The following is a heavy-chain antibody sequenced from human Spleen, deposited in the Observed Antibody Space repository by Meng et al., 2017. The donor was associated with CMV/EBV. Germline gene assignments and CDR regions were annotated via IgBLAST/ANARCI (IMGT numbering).Heavy chain of an antibody. CDR3: ARGWLDNDY. D-gene: IGHD5-12*01. Sequence: GESLKISCAASGFTFSHYYMNWIRQAPGKGLEWVANIRQDGSEKYYVDSMKGRFSISRDNAKNSLYLQMNSLRVEDTAVYYCARGWLDNDYWGQGTLVTVSS. CDR1: GFTFSHYY. J-gene: IGHJ4*02. V-gene: IGHV3-7*01. CDR2: IRQDGSEK.